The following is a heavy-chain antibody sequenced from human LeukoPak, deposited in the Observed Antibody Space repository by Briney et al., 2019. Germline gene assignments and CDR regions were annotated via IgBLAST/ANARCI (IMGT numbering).Heavy chain of an antibody. D-gene: IGHD3-10*01. V-gene: IGHV1-2*02. Sequence: ASVKVSCKASGYTFTGFYMHWVRQAPGQGLEWMGWINPNSGGTNYAQNFQGRVTMTRDTSISTAYMELSSLRSDDTAVYYCARVVGENFYGSETDDYWGQGTLVTVSS. J-gene: IGHJ4*02. CDR3: ARVVGENFYGSETDDY. CDR2: INPNSGGT. CDR1: GYTFTGFY.